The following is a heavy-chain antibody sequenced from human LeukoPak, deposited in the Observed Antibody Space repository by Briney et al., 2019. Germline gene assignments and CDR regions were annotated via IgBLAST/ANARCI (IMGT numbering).Heavy chain of an antibody. Sequence: ASVKVSCKASGYTFTSYGISWVRQAPGQGLEWMGWISAYNGNTNYAQKLQGRVTMTTDTSTSTAYMELRSLRSDDTAVYYCARGRRGYSYGPYYYYYMDVWGKGTTVTVSS. V-gene: IGHV1-18*01. CDR2: ISAYNGNT. J-gene: IGHJ6*03. CDR3: ARGRRGYSYGPYYYYYMDV. CDR1: GYTFTSYG. D-gene: IGHD5-18*01.